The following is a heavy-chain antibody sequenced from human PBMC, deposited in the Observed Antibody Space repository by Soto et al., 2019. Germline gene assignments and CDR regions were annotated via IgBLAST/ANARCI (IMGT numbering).Heavy chain of an antibody. V-gene: IGHV4-4*07. CDR3: ARDAKRDYYYGMDV. Sequence: LSLTCTVSSGSINDYYLTWIRQPAGKGLECIGRIFSSGSTNYNPSLRRRATISVDTSKNQFSLKLSSVTAADTAVYYCARDAKRDYYYGMDVWGQGTTVTVSS. CDR2: IFSSGST. CDR1: SGSINDYY. J-gene: IGHJ6*02.